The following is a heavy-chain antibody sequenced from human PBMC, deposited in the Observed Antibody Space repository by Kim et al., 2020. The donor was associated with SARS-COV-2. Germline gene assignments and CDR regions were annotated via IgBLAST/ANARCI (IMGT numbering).Heavy chain of an antibody. J-gene: IGHJ4*02. CDR2: INTNTGNP. Sequence: ASVKVSCKTSGYTFTTYSIHWVRQAPGQGLEWMGWINTNTGNPTYAQGFTGRLVFSLDTSISTTYLQISSLKSEDTGVYYCAKSRWDCRGPTCSGSFDYWGQGGLVTVSS. CDR3: AKSRWDCRGPTCSGSFDY. D-gene: IGHD2-15*01. CDR1: GYTFTTYS. V-gene: IGHV7-4-1*02.